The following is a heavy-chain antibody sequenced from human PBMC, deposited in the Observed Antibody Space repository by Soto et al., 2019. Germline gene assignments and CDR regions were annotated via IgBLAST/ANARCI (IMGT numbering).Heavy chain of an antibody. V-gene: IGHV1-18*01. Sequence: ASVKVSWKASGYTFTSYGISLVRQAPGQGLEWMGWISAYNGNTNYAQKLQGRVTMTTDTSTSTAYMELRSLRSDDTAVYYCARGGRITIFGDLLGDYYMDVWGKGTTVTVSS. D-gene: IGHD3-3*01. CDR2: ISAYNGNT. CDR3: ARGGRITIFGDLLGDYYMDV. CDR1: GYTFTSYG. J-gene: IGHJ6*03.